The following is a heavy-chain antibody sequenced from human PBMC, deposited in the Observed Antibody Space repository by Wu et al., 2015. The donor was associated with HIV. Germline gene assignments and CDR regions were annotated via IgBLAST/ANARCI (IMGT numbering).Heavy chain of an antibody. CDR2: INPNTGDT. V-gene: IGHV1-2*02. CDR1: GYIFTDYY. Sequence: QVQLVQSGAEVKKPGASVKVSCKASGYIFTDYYMHWVRQDPGQGLEWMGWINPNTGDTNYAQRFQGRFTMTRDTSISTAYMELIGLRSDDTAVYYCARERSLEPNYDYWGQGTLVTVSS. CDR3: ARERSLEPNYDY. J-gene: IGHJ4*02. D-gene: IGHD1-1*01.